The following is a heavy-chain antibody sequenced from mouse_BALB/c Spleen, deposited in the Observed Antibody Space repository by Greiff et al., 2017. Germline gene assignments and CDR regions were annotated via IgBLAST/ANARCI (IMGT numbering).Heavy chain of an antibody. D-gene: IGHD4-1*01. CDR3: ARRTGEAY. Sequence: EVQLVESGAELVKPGASVKLSCTASGFNIKDTYMHWVKQRPEQGLEWIGRIDPANGNTKYDPKFQGKATITADTSSNTAYLQLSSLTSEDTAVYYCARRTGEAYWGQGTLVTVSA. J-gene: IGHJ3*01. CDR1: GFNIKDTY. V-gene: IGHV14-3*02. CDR2: IDPANGNT.